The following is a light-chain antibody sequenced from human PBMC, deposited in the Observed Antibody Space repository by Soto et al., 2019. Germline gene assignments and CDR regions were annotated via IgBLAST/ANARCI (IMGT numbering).Light chain of an antibody. CDR1: SSDVGAYDS. J-gene: IGLJ1*01. CDR2: EVF. Sequence: QSVLTQPASVSGSPGQTSTISCTGTSSDVGAYDSVSWYQQHPGKAPRLLIYEVFNRPSGVSDRFSGSKSANTASLTISGLLSEDEADYYCSSDTTSSARVFGTGTKVTVL. V-gene: IGLV2-14*01. CDR3: SSDTTSSARV.